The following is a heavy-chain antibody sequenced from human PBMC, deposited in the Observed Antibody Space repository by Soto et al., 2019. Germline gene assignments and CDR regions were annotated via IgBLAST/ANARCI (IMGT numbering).Heavy chain of an antibody. V-gene: IGHV1-3*01. Sequence: ASVKVSCKASGYTFTSYVMHWVRQAPGQRFEWLGWINPGNGNTKYSQKFQGRVTITRDTSASTAYMELSSLRSEDTAIYYCARDECRGGSCYKGYFDYWGQGTLVTVSS. CDR3: ARDECRGGSCYKGYFDY. CDR2: INPGNGNT. D-gene: IGHD2-15*01. J-gene: IGHJ4*02. CDR1: GYTFTSYV.